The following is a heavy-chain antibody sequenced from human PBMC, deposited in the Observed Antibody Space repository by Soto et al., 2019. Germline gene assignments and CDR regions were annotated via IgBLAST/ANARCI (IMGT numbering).Heavy chain of an antibody. CDR2: INAHSGGT. Sequence: GASVKVSSRASGFPFTGYYIHWLRQAPGQGLEWMGWINAHSGGTEYAQKFQGRVTLTRDTPIATAYLTLTSLTSDDTALYYCAKDLTRQLAYWLDPWGQGTQVTVSS. D-gene: IGHD6-6*01. CDR3: AKDLTRQLAYWLDP. CDR1: GFPFTGYY. J-gene: IGHJ5*02. V-gene: IGHV1-2*02.